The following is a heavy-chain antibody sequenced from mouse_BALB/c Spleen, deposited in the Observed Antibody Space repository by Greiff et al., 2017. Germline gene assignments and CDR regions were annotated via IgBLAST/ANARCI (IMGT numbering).Heavy chain of an antibody. V-gene: IGHV5-6-5*01. CDR3: ARGAVVAFDY. CDR2: ISSGGST. CDR1: GFTFSSYA. Sequence: EVNVVESGGGLVKPGGSLKLSCAASGFTFSSYAMSWVRQTPEKRLEWVASISSGGSTYYPDSVKGRFTISRDNARNILYLQMSSLRSEDTAMYYCARGAVVAFDYWGQGTTLTVSS. J-gene: IGHJ2*01. D-gene: IGHD1-1*01.